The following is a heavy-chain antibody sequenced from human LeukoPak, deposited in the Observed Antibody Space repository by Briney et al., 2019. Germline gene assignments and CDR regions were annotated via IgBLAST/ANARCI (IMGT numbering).Heavy chain of an antibody. V-gene: IGHV3-33*06. J-gene: IGHJ5*02. Sequence: GGSLRLSCAASGFTFNTYGMHWVRQAPGKGLEWVAVIWYDGSNKYYADSVKGRFTISRDNSKNTLYLQVNSLRAEDTAVYYCAKKSHSGSHQAGVDPWGQGTLVTVSS. CDR3: AKKSHSGSHQAGVDP. CDR2: IWYDGSNK. D-gene: IGHD3-10*01. CDR1: GFTFNTYG.